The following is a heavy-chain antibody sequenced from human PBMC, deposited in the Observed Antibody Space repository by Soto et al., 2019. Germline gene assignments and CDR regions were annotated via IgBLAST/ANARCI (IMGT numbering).Heavy chain of an antibody. D-gene: IGHD2-8*01. Sequence: SETLSLTCTVSGGSISSYYWSWIRQPPGKGLEWIGYIYYSGSTNYNPSLKSRVTISVDTSKNQFSLKLSSVTAADTAVYYCARGLGDIVLMVYVPTYFDYWGQGTLVTSPQ. CDR2: IYYSGST. CDR3: ARGLGDIVLMVYVPTYFDY. V-gene: IGHV4-59*01. CDR1: GGSISSYY. J-gene: IGHJ4*02.